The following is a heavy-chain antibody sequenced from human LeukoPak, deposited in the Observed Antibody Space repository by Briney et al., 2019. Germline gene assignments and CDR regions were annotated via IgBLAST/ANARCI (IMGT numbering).Heavy chain of an antibody. J-gene: IGHJ6*03. CDR3: ARDPSSWYYYYMDV. Sequence: GGSLRLSCAASGFTFSDYYMSWIRQAPGKGLEWVSYISSSSSTIYYADSVKGRFTTSRDNAKNSLYLQMNGLRAEDTAVYYCARDPSSWYYYYMDVWGKGTTVTVSS. CDR2: ISSSSSTI. V-gene: IGHV3-11*04. D-gene: IGHD6-13*01. CDR1: GFTFSDYY.